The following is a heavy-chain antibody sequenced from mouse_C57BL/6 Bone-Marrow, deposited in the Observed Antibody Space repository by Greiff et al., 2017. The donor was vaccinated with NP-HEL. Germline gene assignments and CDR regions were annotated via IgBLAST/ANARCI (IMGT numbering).Heavy chain of an antibody. D-gene: IGHD4-1*01. J-gene: IGHJ2*01. V-gene: IGHV1-64*01. CDR1: GYTFTSYW. CDR2: IHPNSGST. CDR3: ARKLGRDYFDY. Sequence: QVQLQQSGAELVKPGASVKLSCKASGYTFTSYWMHWVKQRPGQGLEWIGMIHPNSGSTNYNEKFKSKATLTVDKSSSTAYMQLSSRTSEDSAVYYCARKLGRDYFDYWGQGTTLTVSS.